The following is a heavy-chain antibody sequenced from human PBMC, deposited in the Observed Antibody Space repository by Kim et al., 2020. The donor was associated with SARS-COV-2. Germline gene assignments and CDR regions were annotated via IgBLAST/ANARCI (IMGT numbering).Heavy chain of an antibody. J-gene: IGHJ4*02. CDR2: IKQDGSEK. V-gene: IGHV3-7*01. Sequence: GGSLRLSCAASGFTFRRSWLSWVRQAPGKGLEWVANIKQDGSEKYYVDSVKGRFTISRDNAKNSLYLQMNSLRAEDTAVYYCASAPLSDYWGQGTLVTVSS. CDR1: GFTFRRSW. CDR3: ASAPLSDY.